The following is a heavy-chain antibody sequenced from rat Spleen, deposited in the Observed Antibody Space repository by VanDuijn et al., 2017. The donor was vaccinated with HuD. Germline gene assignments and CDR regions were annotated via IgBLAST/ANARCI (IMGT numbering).Heavy chain of an antibody. D-gene: IGHD1-11*01. Sequence: EVQLVESDGGLVQPGRSLKLSCAASGFTFSDYYMAWVRQAPTKGLEWVATISYGDSSGHSATYYRDSVKGRFTISRDNAKSTLSLQVDSLRSEDTATYYCARPTEGIAWFVYWGQGTLVTVSS. J-gene: IGHJ3*01. CDR1: GFTFSDYY. CDR3: ARPTEGIAWFVY. CDR2: ISYGDSSGHSAT. V-gene: IGHV5-29*01.